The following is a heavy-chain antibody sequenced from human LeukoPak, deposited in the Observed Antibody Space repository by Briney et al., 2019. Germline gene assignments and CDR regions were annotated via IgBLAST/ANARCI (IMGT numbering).Heavy chain of an antibody. V-gene: IGHV3-74*01. CDR3: VIGLLGSEDV. J-gene: IGHJ6*02. CDR2: INGDGSVT. D-gene: IGHD3-10*02. CDR1: GISFSPSW. Sequence: PGGSLRLSCEASGISFSPSWMHWARQVPGKGLLWVSRINGDGSVTTYADSVKGRFTISRDNAKNTVYLQMNSLRAEDTAVYSCVIGLLGSEDVWGQGTTVTVSS.